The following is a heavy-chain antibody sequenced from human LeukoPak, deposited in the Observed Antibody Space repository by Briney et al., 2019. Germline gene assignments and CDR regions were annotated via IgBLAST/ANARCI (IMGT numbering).Heavy chain of an antibody. CDR3: ARDFWGGYYIGSLAAFDI. J-gene: IGHJ3*02. CDR2: IIPILGIA. Sequence: ASVKVSCKASGGTFSSYAISWVRQAPGQGLEWMGRIIPILGIANYAQKFQGRITITADKSTSTAYMELSSLRSEDTAVYYCARDFWGGYYIGSLAAFDIWAQGTMVTVSS. D-gene: IGHD3-3*01. CDR1: GGTFSSYA. V-gene: IGHV1-69*04.